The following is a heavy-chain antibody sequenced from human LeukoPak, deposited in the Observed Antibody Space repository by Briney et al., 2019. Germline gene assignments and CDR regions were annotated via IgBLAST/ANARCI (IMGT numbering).Heavy chain of an antibody. CDR2: ISSSSSYI. Sequence: PGGSLRLSCAASGFTFSSYSMNWVRQAPGKGLEWVSSISSSSSYIYYADSVKGRFTISRDNAKNTLYLQMNSLRAEDTAVYYCAKAEVAVAAVDYWGQGTLVTVSS. J-gene: IGHJ4*02. D-gene: IGHD6-19*01. V-gene: IGHV3-21*04. CDR3: AKAEVAVAAVDY. CDR1: GFTFSSYS.